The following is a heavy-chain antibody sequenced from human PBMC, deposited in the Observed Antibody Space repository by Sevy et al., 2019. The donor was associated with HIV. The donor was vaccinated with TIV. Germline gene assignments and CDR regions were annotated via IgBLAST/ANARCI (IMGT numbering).Heavy chain of an antibody. J-gene: IGHJ4*02. CDR3: ARGSLFSPGYHFEY. CDR2: INPNSGGSGGT. Sequence: GASVKVSCKTSTSSFTAYYIHWVRQAPGQGLEWMGWINPNSGGSGGTNYAQKFQDRVTLTSDASISTAYLELTRLRSDDTAVYYCARGSLFSPGYHFEYWGQGTLVTVSS. CDR1: TSSFTAYY. D-gene: IGHD3-10*01. V-gene: IGHV1-2*02.